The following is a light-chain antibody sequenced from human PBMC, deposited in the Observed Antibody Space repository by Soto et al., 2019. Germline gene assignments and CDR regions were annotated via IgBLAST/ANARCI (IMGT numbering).Light chain of an antibody. V-gene: IGKV3-20*01. Sequence: EIVLTQSPGTLSLSPGERATLSCRASQSVSSNYLAWYQQKSGQAPRLLIYGASSRATGIPDRFSGSGSGRDFTLTISKLEPEYFAVYYCQQYGNSPYAFGQGTDLEI. CDR2: GAS. CDR1: QSVSSNY. CDR3: QQYGNSPYA. J-gene: IGKJ2*01.